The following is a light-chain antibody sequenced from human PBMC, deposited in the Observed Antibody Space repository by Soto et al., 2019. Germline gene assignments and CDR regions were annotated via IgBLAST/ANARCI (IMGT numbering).Light chain of an antibody. J-gene: IGKJ2*02. V-gene: IGKV1-5*03. Sequence: DIPMTQSPSTLSGSVGDRVTITCRASQTISSWLAWYQQKPGKAPKLLIYKASTLKSGVPSRFSGSGSGTEFTLTISRLEPEDFAVYYCQQYGSSPRTFGQGTKLEIK. CDR1: QTISSW. CDR2: KAS. CDR3: QQYGSSPRT.